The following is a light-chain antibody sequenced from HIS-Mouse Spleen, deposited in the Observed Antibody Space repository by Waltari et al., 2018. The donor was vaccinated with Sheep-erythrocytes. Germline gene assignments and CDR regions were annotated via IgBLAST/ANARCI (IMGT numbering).Light chain of an antibody. CDR1: QSISSW. CDR2: KAS. CDR3: QQYNSYPYT. J-gene: IGKJ2*01. V-gene: IGKV1-5*03. Sequence: DIQMTQSPSSLSACVGDRVTISCRARQSISSWLASYQQKPGKAPKLLIYKASSLESGVPSRFSGSGSGTEFTLTISSLQPDDFATYYCQQYNSYPYTFGQGTKLEIK.